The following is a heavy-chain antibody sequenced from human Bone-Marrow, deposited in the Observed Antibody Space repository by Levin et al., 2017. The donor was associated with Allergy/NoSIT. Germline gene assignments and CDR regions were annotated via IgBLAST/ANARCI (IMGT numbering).Heavy chain of an antibody. V-gene: IGHV3-53*01. CDR1: GFTVSSTY. CDR2: IYTDGHT. Sequence: GESLKISCAASGFTVSSTYMSWVRQAPGRGLELVALIYTDGHTYYADSVKGRFTISRDTSNNTLSLQMNSLRVEDAAIYYCAREGGSTGELSWGRGTLVTVSS. CDR3: AREGGSTGELS. D-gene: IGHD2-2*01. J-gene: IGHJ5*02.